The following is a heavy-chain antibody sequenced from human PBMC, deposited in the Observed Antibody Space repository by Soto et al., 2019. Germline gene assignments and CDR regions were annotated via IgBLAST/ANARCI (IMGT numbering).Heavy chain of an antibody. V-gene: IGHV4-4*07. CDR2: IYTSGST. J-gene: IGHJ4*02. Sequence: QVQLQESGPGLVKPSETLSLTCTVSGGSISDYYWSWIRQPAGKGLEWIGRIYTSGSTDCNPSLKSRGSISKDTSKSQCALKVTAMTAADTAVYYCARERREKIHDGYDIDYWGQGTLVTVSS. CDR1: GGSISDYY. CDR3: ARERREKIHDGYDIDY. D-gene: IGHD5-12*01.